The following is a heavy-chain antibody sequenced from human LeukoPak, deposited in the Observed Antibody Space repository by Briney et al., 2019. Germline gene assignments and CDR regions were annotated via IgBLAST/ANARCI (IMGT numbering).Heavy chain of an antibody. V-gene: IGHV4-59*01. J-gene: IGHJ4*02. CDR2: IYYSGST. D-gene: IGHD6-19*01. Sequence: SETLSLTCTVSGGSISSYYWSWIRQPPGKGLEWIGYIYYSGSTNYNPSLKSRVTISVDTSKNQFSLKLSSVTAADTAVYYCARAGGIAVAGRGGLFDYWGQGTLATVSS. CDR1: GGSISSYY. CDR3: ARAGGIAVAGRGGLFDY.